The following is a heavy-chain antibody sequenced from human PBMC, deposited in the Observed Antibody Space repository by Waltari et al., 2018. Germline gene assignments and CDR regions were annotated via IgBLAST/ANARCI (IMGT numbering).Heavy chain of an antibody. J-gene: IGHJ5*02. Sequence: QVQLQESGPGLVKPSETLSLTCAVSGGSISSNYWSWIRQSPGKGLEWIGDIYGGSWSTSYNPSLTSRVTISTDTSKTQFSLKLSSVTAADTAVYYCARGAAARFDVWGPGVLVTVSS. CDR2: IYGGSWST. V-gene: IGHV4-59*12. CDR3: ARGAAARFDV. D-gene: IGHD6-13*01. CDR1: GGSISSNY.